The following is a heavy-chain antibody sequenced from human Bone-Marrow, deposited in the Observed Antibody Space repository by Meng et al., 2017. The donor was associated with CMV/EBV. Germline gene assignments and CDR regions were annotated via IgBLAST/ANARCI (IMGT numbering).Heavy chain of an antibody. CDR3: AREGYCSGNTCYTRGTFDY. J-gene: IGHJ4*02. V-gene: IGHV3-7*01. Sequence: GGSLRLSCAAPGFTVSSYWMSWVRQAPGKGLEWVANIKQDGSEKYYVDSVKGRFTISRDNAKNSLYLQMNSLRAEDTAVYYCAREGYCSGNTCYTRGTFDYWGQGTLVTVSS. D-gene: IGHD2-2*02. CDR1: GFTVSSYW. CDR2: IKQDGSEK.